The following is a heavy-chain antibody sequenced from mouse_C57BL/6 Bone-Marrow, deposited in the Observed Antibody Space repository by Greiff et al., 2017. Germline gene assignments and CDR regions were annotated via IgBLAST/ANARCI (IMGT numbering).Heavy chain of an antibody. J-gene: IGHJ4*01. CDR3: AKGDCDAMDY. CDR1: GYTFTSYW. V-gene: IGHV1-74*01. CDR2: IHPSDSDT. Sequence: QVQLQQPGAELVKPGASVKVSCKASGYTFTSYWMHWVKQRPGQGLEWIGRIHPSDSDTNYNQKFKGKATLTVDKSSSTAYMHISSLTSEDAAVYYCAKGDCDAMDYWGQGTSVTVSS.